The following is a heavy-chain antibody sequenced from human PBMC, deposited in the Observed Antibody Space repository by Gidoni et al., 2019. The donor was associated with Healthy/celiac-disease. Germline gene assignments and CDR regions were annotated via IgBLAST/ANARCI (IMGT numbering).Heavy chain of an antibody. J-gene: IGHJ5*02. D-gene: IGHD3-16*01. Sequence: QVQLVQSGSEVQTPVSSVKVSCKASGGTFSSYAISWVRQAPGQGLAWMGGIIPIFGTANYAQKFQGRVTITADESTSTAYMELSSLRSEDTAVYYCARGGDYDYVWGSHENWFDPWGQGTLVTVSS. CDR2: IIPIFGTA. V-gene: IGHV1-69*01. CDR1: GGTFSSYA. CDR3: ARGGDYDYVWGSHENWFDP.